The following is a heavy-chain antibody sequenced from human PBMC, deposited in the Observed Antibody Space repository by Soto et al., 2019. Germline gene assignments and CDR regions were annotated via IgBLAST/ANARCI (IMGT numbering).Heavy chain of an antibody. J-gene: IGHJ6*02. D-gene: IGHD3-3*01. V-gene: IGHV1-2*04. CDR3: ARENYDLWSGPIHRHYGMDL. CDR1: GYTFTGYY. Sequence: ASVKVSCKASGYTFTGYYMHWVRQAPGQGLEWMGWINPNSGGTNYAQKFQGWVTMTRDTSISTAYMELSRLRSDDTAVYYCARENYDLWSGPIHRHYGMDLWGQGNKVTVYS. CDR2: INPNSGGT.